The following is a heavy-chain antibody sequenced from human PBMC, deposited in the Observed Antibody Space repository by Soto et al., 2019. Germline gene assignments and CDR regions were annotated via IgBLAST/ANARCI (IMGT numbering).Heavy chain of an antibody. J-gene: IGHJ4*02. D-gene: IGHD1-7*01. CDR3: ARDGIGGTVFRGYLDY. V-gene: IGHV3-33*01. Sequence: PGGSLRLSCAVPGGIFHGYGMHWVRQAPGKELEWVAIIRFDGSNEEYADSVKGRFTISRDNSKNTLYLQMNTLGAEDTAVYYCARDGIGGTVFRGYLDYWGRGTVVTVSS. CDR1: GGIFHGYG. CDR2: IRFDGSNE.